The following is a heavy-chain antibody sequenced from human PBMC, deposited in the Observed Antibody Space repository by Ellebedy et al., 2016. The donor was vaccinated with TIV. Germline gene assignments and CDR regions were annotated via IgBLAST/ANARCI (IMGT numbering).Heavy chain of an antibody. CDR1: GFTFSSYA. V-gene: IGHV3-30*04. J-gene: IGHJ1*01. Sequence: GGSLRLSCAASGFTFSSYAMHWVRQAPGKGLEWVAVISYDGSNKYYADSVKGRFTISRDNSKNTLYLQMNSLRAEDTAVYYCARVGCSGGSCYSGGYFQHWGQGTLVTVSS. D-gene: IGHD2-15*01. CDR2: ISYDGSNK. CDR3: ARVGCSGGSCYSGGYFQH.